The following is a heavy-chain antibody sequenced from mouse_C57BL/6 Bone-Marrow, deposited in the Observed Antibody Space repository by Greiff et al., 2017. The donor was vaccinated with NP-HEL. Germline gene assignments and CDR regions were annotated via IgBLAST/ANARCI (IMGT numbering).Heavy chain of an antibody. Sequence: EVNVVESGGGLVQPGGSLKLSCAASGFTFSDYYMYWVRQTPEKRLEWVAYISNGGGSTYYPDTVKGRFTISRDNAKNTLYLQMSRLKSEDTAMYYCARSYDYDGYYFDYWGQGTTLTVSS. CDR2: ISNGGGST. J-gene: IGHJ2*01. D-gene: IGHD2-4*01. V-gene: IGHV5-12*01. CDR1: GFTFSDYY. CDR3: ARSYDYDGYYFDY.